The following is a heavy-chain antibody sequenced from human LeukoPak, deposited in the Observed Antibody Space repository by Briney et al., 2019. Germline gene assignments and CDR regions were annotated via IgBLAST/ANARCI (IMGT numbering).Heavy chain of an antibody. Sequence: PSQTLSLTCTVSGGSISSGSYHWSWIRQPAGKGLEWIGRIYTSGSTNYNPSLKSRVTISVDKSKNQFSLKLSSVTAADTAVYYCAGGDMTTVQDWFDPWGQGTLVTVSS. J-gene: IGHJ5*02. V-gene: IGHV4-61*02. CDR2: IYTSGST. CDR3: AGGDMTTVQDWFDP. CDR1: GGSISSGSYH. D-gene: IGHD4-17*01.